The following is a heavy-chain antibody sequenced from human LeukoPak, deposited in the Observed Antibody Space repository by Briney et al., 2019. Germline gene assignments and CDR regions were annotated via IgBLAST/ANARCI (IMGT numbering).Heavy chain of an antibody. V-gene: IGHV3-11*01. Sequence: PGGSLRLSCAASGFTFSDDYMSWIRQAPGKGLEWVSYISSSGSTIYYADSVKGRFTISRDNAKNSLYLQMNSLRAEDTAVYYCARDRRDGYNAFDYWGQGTLVTVSS. J-gene: IGHJ4*02. CDR1: GFTFSDDY. D-gene: IGHD5-24*01. CDR2: ISSSGSTI. CDR3: ARDRRDGYNAFDY.